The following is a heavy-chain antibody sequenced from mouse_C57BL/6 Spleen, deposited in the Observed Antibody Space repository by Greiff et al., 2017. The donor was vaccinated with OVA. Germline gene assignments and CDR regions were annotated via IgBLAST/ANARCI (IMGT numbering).Heavy chain of an antibody. CDR3: ARPLLYCGNYRYAMDY. J-gene: IGHJ4*01. CDR1: GYTFTGYW. Sequence: VQLQQSGAELMKPGASVTLSCKATGYTFTGYWIEWVQQRPGHGLEWIGEILTGSGSTNYYEKFKGKATFTADTSSNTAYMQLSSLTTEDSSIYSCARPLLYCGNYRYAMDYWGQGTSVTVSS. D-gene: IGHD2-1*01. V-gene: IGHV1-9*01. CDR2: ILTGSGST.